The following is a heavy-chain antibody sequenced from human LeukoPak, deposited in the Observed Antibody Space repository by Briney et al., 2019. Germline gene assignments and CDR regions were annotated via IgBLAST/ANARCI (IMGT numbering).Heavy chain of an antibody. V-gene: IGHV3-30-3*01. Sequence: PGGSLRLSCAASGFTFSSYAMHWVRQAPGKRLEWVAVISYDGSNKYYADSVKGRFTISRDNSKNTLYLQMNSLRAEDTAVYYCARDGYYDFWSGKIYYYFDYWGQGTLVTVSS. J-gene: IGHJ4*02. CDR1: GFTFSSYA. CDR3: ARDGYYDFWSGKIYYYFDY. CDR2: ISYDGSNK. D-gene: IGHD3-3*01.